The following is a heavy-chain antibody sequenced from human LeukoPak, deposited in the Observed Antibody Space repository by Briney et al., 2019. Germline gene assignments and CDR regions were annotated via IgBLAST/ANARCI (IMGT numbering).Heavy chain of an antibody. D-gene: IGHD3-22*01. V-gene: IGHV4-59*01. J-gene: IGHJ3*02. CDR3: ARVYDYDTSVSDAFDI. CDR2: IYYSGGT. Sequence: SETLSLTCTVSGGSISGYFWSWIRQPPGKGLEWLGSIYYSGGTNYNRSLKSRVTISVDTSKNQFSLKLSSVTAADTAVYYCARVYDYDTSVSDAFDIWGRGTRVTVSS. CDR1: GGSISGYF.